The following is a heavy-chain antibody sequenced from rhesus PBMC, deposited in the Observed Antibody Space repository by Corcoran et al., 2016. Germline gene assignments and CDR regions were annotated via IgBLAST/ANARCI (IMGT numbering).Heavy chain of an antibody. CDR3: ARDPRRGYYFDY. Sequence: QVQLQESGPGLVKPSETLSLTCTVSGGSTRDSYYWNWIRQPPGKGLEWMGRIYGSGGITSYNPSLNSRVTISKDTSKNQFSLKLSSVTAADTAVYYCARDPRRGYYFDYWGQGVLVTVSS. CDR2: IYGSGGIT. CDR1: GGSTRDSYY. D-gene: IGHD3S6*01. V-gene: IGHV4-147*01. J-gene: IGHJ4*01.